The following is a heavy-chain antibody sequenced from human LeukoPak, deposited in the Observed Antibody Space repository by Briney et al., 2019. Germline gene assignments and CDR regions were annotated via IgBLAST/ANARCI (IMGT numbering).Heavy chain of an antibody. Sequence: ASVKVSCTASGGTFSSYAITWVRQAPGQGLEWMGGIIPIFGTVNYAQKFQGRVTITADESTSTAYMELSSLRSEDTAVYYCARETLALSGGNFIKRGADYWGQGTLVTVSS. V-gene: IGHV1-69*13. D-gene: IGHD2-15*01. J-gene: IGHJ4*02. CDR1: GGTFSSYA. CDR2: IIPIFGTV. CDR3: ARETLALSGGNFIKRGADY.